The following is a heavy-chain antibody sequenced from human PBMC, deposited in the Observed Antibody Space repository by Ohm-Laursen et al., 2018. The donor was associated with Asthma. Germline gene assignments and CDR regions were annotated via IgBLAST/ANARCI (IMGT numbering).Heavy chain of an antibody. D-gene: IGHD2-21*02. CDR3: ARGVVTALYYYYGMDV. CDR2: ISYDGSNK. J-gene: IGHJ6*02. Sequence: SLRLSCAASGFTFSSYGMHWARQATGKGLEWVAVISYDGSNKYYADSVKGRFTISRDNSKNTLYLQMNSLRAEDTAVYYCARGVVTALYYYYGMDVWGQGTTVTVSS. CDR1: GFTFSSYG. V-gene: IGHV3-30*03.